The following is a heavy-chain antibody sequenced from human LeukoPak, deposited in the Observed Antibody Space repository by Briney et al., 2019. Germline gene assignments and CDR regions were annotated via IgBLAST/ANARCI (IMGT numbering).Heavy chain of an antibody. Sequence: GGSLRLSCAASGFTFNNYNMNWIRQAPGKGLEWVSSISSSSSYINYADSVKGRFTISRDNAKNSLYLQMNSLRAEDTAVYYCARVLIGYTTDYWGQGTLVTVSS. CDR1: GFTFNNYN. CDR3: ARVLIGYTTDY. D-gene: IGHD5-24*01. CDR2: ISSSSSYI. V-gene: IGHV3-21*01. J-gene: IGHJ4*02.